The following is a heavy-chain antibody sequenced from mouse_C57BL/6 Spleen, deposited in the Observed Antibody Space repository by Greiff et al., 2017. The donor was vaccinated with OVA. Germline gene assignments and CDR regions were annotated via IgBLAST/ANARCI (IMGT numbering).Heavy chain of an antibody. D-gene: IGHD1-1*01. CDR3: ARRRGNYGSSPYFDY. Sequence: QVQLKESGPELVKPGASVKISCKASGYTFTDYYINWVKQRPGQGLEWIGWIFPGSGSTYYNEKFKGKATLTVDKSSSTAYMMLSSLTSEDSAVYFCARRRGNYGSSPYFDYWGKGTTLTVSS. CDR1: GYTFTDYY. CDR2: IFPGSGST. V-gene: IGHV1-75*01. J-gene: IGHJ2*01.